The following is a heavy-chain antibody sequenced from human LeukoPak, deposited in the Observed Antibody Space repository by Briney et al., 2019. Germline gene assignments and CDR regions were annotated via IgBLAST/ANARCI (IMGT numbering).Heavy chain of an antibody. Sequence: GGSLRLSCAASGFTFSSYEMNWVRQAPGKGLEWVSYISTSGSTKYYADSVKGRFTISRDNAKNSLYLQMDSLRAEDTAVYYCAREEGSYGYARYMDVWGKGTTVTISS. V-gene: IGHV3-48*03. CDR1: GFTFSSYE. D-gene: IGHD5-18*01. CDR2: ISTSGSTK. J-gene: IGHJ6*03. CDR3: AREEGSYGYARYMDV.